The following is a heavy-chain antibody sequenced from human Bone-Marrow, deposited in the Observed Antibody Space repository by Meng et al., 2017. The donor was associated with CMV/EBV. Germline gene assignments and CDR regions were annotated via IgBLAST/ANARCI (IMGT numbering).Heavy chain of an antibody. CDR1: GYTFTSYD. Sequence: ASVKVSCKASGYTFTSYDINWVRQATGQGLEWMGWMNPNSGNTGYAQKFQGRVTMTRNTSISTAYMELSSLKSEDTDVYYCARLPHTIFGVVNGMDVWGQGTTVTVSS. V-gene: IGHV1-8*01. J-gene: IGHJ6*02. CDR2: MNPNSGNT. D-gene: IGHD3-3*01. CDR3: ARLPHTIFGVVNGMDV.